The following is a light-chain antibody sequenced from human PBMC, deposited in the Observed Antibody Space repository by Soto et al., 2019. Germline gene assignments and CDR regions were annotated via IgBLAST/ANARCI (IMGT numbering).Light chain of an antibody. CDR3: QQYGSSSWT. CDR2: GAS. Sequence: FTHSPRHLSLSPCHQAPLSFTPSQSVSSSYLAWYQQRPGQAPRLLIFGASSRATGIPDRFSGSGSGTEFTLTISRLEPEDFAVYYCQQYGSSSWTFGQGTKVDIK. J-gene: IGKJ1*01. V-gene: IGKV3-20*01. CDR1: QSVSSSY.